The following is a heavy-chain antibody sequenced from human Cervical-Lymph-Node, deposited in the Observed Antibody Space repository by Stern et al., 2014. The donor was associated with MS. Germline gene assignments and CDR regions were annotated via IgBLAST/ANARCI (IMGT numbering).Heavy chain of an antibody. V-gene: IGHV1-2*06. Sequence: QDQLVQSGTEVKKTGASVQVSCKASGYTFTSYFIRWVRQAPGQGLEWMGRINPHDDGPDYQQNFHGSVTMTRDTSISAAYMELSRVRSDDAAVYCCARGPAHLSFWGQGTLVIVSS. J-gene: IGHJ4*02. CDR1: GYTFTSYF. CDR3: ARGPAHLSF. CDR2: INPHDDGP.